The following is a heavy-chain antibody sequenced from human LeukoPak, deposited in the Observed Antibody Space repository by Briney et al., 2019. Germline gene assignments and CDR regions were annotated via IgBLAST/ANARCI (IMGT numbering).Heavy chain of an antibody. J-gene: IGHJ4*02. D-gene: IGHD3-10*01. CDR2: ISGSGGGT. Sequence: GGSLRLSCAASGFTFSSYAMSWVRQAPGKGLEWVSAISGSGGGTYYADSVKGRFTISRDNAKNSLYLQMNSLRAEDTAVCYCARARLNYYGSGSYYNVHPTDYWGQGTLVAVSS. V-gene: IGHV3-23*01. CDR3: ARARLNYYGSGSYYNVHPTDY. CDR1: GFTFSSYA.